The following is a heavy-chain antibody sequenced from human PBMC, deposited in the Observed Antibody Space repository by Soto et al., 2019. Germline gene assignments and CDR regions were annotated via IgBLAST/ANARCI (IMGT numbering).Heavy chain of an antibody. Sequence: QITLKESGPSLVKPTQTLTLTCTFSGFSLRRTGEGVGWIRQPPGKALEWLALIYWDDDKRYSPSLKSRLTITKDTPQSQVVLTLTNMDPVDTATYYCAPARYSNFDYWGQGTLVTVSS. CDR3: APARYSNFDY. V-gene: IGHV2-5*02. CDR1: GFSLRRTGEG. CDR2: IYWDDDK. J-gene: IGHJ4*02. D-gene: IGHD4-4*01.